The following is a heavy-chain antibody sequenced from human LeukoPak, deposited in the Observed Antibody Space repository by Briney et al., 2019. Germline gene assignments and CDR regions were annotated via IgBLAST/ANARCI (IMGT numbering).Heavy chain of an antibody. V-gene: IGHV3-48*03. CDR2: ISSSGSTI. J-gene: IGHJ4*02. D-gene: IGHD3-10*01. CDR3: AKGPMPRGFDY. Sequence: GGSLRLSCAASGFTFSSYEMNWVRQAPGKGLEWVSYISSSGSTIYYADSVKGRFTISRDNAKNSLYLQMNSLRAEDTAVYYCAKGPMPRGFDYWGQGTLVTVSS. CDR1: GFTFSSYE.